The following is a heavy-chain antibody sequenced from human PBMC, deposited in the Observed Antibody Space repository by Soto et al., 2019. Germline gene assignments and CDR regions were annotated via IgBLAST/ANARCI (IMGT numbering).Heavy chain of an antibody. CDR2: IKSKTDGGTT. CDR1: GFTFSNAW. CDR3: TTDVGGRGSRWVLLTDAFDI. D-gene: IGHD3-16*01. V-gene: IGHV3-15*01. J-gene: IGHJ3*02. Sequence: GGSLRLSCAASGFTFSNAWMSWVRQAPGKGLEWVGRIKSKTDGGTTDYAAPVKGRFTISRDDSKNTLYLQMNSLKTEDTAVYYCTTDVGGRGSRWVLLTDAFDIWGQGTMVTVSS.